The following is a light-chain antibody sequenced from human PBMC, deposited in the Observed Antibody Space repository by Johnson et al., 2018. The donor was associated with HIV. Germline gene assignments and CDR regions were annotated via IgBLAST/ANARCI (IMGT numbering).Light chain of an antibody. CDR2: ENN. J-gene: IGLJ1*01. Sequence: QSVLTQPPSVSAAPGQKVTISCSGSSSNIGNNYLSWYQQLPGTAPKLLIYENNKRPSGIPDRFSGSKSGTSATLGITGLQTGDEADYYCGTWDSSLSALFGTGTKVTVL. V-gene: IGLV1-51*02. CDR3: GTWDSSLSAL. CDR1: SSNIGNNY.